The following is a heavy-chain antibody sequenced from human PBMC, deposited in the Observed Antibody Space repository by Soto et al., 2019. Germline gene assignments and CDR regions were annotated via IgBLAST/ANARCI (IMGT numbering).Heavy chain of an antibody. Sequence: SETLSLTCAVYGGSFTGNYRSWIRQPPGKGLEWIGEVNDSGSTNFNPSLKSRVTISVDTSKKQFTLKLTSVTAADTAVYYCATDSATSYFGMDVWGQGTTVTVSS. CDR1: GGSFTGNY. CDR2: VNDSGST. J-gene: IGHJ6*02. CDR3: ATDSATSYFGMDV. V-gene: IGHV4-34*01. D-gene: IGHD1-26*01.